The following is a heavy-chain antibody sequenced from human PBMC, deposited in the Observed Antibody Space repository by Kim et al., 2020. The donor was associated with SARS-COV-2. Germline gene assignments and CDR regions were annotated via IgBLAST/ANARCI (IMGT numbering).Heavy chain of an antibody. V-gene: IGHV3-23*01. CDR3: AKNYYFDY. CDR2: ISIGSSNT. Sequence: GGSLRLSCAASGFTFITYAMSWVRQAPAKGLEWVSSISIGSSNTYYADSVRGRFTISSDNSKNTRSLQMNSLRAEDTAVYYCAKNYYFDYWGQGTLVTVSS. CDR1: GFTFITYA. D-gene: IGHD3-10*01. J-gene: IGHJ4*02.